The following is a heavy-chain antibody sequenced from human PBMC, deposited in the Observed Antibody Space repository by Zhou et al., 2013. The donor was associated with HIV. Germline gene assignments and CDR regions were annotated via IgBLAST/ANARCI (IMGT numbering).Heavy chain of an antibody. V-gene: IGHV3-53*02. J-gene: IGHJ4*02. CDR2: IYSGGST. Sequence: EVQLVETGGGLIQPGGSLRLSCAASGFTVSSNYMSWVRQAPGKGLEWVSVIYSGGSTYYADSVKGRFTISRDNSKNTLYLQMNSLRAEDSAVYYCASLYGARHFDFWGQGTLVTVSS. D-gene: IGHD4-17*01. CDR3: ASLYGARHFDF. CDR1: GFTVSSNY.